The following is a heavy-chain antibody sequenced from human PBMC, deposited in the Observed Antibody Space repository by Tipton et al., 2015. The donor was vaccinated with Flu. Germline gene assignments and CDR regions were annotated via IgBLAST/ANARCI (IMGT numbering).Heavy chain of an antibody. D-gene: IGHD6-19*01. CDR2: INPNDGFT. V-gene: IGHV1-46*01. Sequence: QLVQSGAEVKKPGASVKVSCKAFGYIFTRHYIYWVRQAPGQGLEWVGIINPNDGFTSYAKKVQGRVTMTMDTSTSTVALELRSLRPEDTAVYFCARGDTSGWYADFWGPGTLVTVSS. CDR1: GYIFTRHY. CDR3: ARGDTSGWYADF. J-gene: IGHJ4*02.